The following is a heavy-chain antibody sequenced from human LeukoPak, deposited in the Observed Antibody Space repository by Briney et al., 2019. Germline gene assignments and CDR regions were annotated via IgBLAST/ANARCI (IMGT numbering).Heavy chain of an antibody. V-gene: IGHV3-7*01. CDR3: ARERSEAFDY. CDR1: GFTFSTSW. Sequence: GGSLRLSCAASGFTFSTSWMTWVRQAPGKGLEWVAHIKEDGSQTYYVDSVRGRFTISRDNAKNSLYLQMNSLRAEDTAVYYCARERSEAFDYWGQGTLVTVSS. CDR2: IKEDGSQT. J-gene: IGHJ4*02.